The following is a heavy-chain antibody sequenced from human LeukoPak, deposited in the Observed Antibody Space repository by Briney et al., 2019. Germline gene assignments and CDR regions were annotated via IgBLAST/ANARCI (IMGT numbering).Heavy chain of an antibody. V-gene: IGHV4-4*07. CDR3: ARGRYGSGSYFFDY. CDR1: GGSISSYY. Sequence: PSETLSLTCAVSGGSISSYYWSWIRQPAGKGLEWIGRIYTSGSTNYNPSLKSRVTMSVDTSKNQFSLKLSSVTAADTAFYYCARGRYGSGSYFFDYWGQGTLVTVSS. D-gene: IGHD3-10*01. J-gene: IGHJ4*02. CDR2: IYTSGST.